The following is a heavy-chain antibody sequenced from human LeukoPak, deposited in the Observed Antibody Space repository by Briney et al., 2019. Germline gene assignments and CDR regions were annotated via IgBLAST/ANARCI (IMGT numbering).Heavy chain of an antibody. CDR3: ATYDSSGYY. V-gene: IGHV3-23*01. Sequence: GGSLRLSCAASGFTFSSYAMSWVRQAPGKGLEWVSAISGSAVNTYCADSVKGRFTISRDNSKNTLYLQMNSLRDEDTAVYHCATYDSSGYYWGQGTLVTVSS. CDR1: GFTFSSYA. CDR2: ISGSAVNT. D-gene: IGHD3-22*01. J-gene: IGHJ4*02.